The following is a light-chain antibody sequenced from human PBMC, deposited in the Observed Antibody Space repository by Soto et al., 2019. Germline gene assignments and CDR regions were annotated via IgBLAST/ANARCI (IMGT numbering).Light chain of an antibody. CDR1: QSISSY. CDR3: QQSYSTSIT. J-gene: IGKJ5*01. CDR2: AAS. V-gene: IGKV1-39*01. Sequence: IQMTQSPSSLSASVGDRVTITCRASQSISSYLNWYQQKPGKVPKLLIYAASSLQSGVPSRFSGSGSGTDFTLTISSLQPEDFATYYCQQSYSTSITFGQGTRLEIK.